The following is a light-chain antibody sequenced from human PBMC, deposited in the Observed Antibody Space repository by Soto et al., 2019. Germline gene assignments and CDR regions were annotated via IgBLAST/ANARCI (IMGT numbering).Light chain of an antibody. Sequence: QPVLTQPPSASASLGASVKLTCTLSSGHNSYAIAWHQQQPEKGPRYLMKLNSDGSHSKGDGIPDRFSGSSSGAERYLTISSLQSEDEADYYCQTWSTDIRVFGGGTKVNVL. V-gene: IGLV4-69*01. J-gene: IGLJ3*02. CDR3: QTWSTDIRV. CDR2: LNSDGSH. CDR1: SGHNSYA.